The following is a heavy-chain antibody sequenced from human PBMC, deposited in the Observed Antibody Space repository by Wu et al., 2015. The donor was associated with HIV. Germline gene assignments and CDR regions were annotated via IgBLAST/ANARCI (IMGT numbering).Heavy chain of an antibody. J-gene: IGHJ6*03. CDR2: MNPNSGNT. CDR3: ARGGGKQQLSLSYYYYYYMDV. Sequence: QVQLVQSGAEVKKPGASVKVSCKASGYTFTSYDINWVRQATGQGLEWMGWMNPNSGNTGYAQKFQGRVTITRNTSISTAYMELSSLRSEDTAVYYCARGGGKQQLSLSYYYYYYMDVVGTKGPTVTGLL. CDR1: GYTFTSYD. D-gene: IGHD6-13*01. V-gene: IGHV1-8*03.